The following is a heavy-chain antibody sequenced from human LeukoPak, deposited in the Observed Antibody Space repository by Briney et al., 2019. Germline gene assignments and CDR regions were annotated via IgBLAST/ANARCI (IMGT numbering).Heavy chain of an antibody. CDR2: INHSGRS. CDR1: GGSFSDYY. CDR3: ARKSARAGYDLVDY. D-gene: IGHD5-24*01. Sequence: PSETLSLTCTVYGGSFSDYYLTWIRQPPGKALEWIGEINHSGRSNYNPSLKSRVTISVDTSKNQFSLKLSSVTAADTAVYYRARKSARAGYDLVDYWGQGTLVTVSS. J-gene: IGHJ4*02. V-gene: IGHV4-34*01.